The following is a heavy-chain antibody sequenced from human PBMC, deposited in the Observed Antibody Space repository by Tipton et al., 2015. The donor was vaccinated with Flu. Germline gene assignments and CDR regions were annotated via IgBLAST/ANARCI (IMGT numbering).Heavy chain of an antibody. CDR1: GFTFSDFG. D-gene: IGHD4-17*01. Sequence: SLRLSCAVSGFTFSDFGVHWVRQAPGKGLEWVANIKQDGSEKYYVDSVRGRFTVSRDNAKNSLYLQMNSLRAEDTAVYYCARFFAGVYGDGGYWGQGTLVTVSS. CDR2: IKQDGSEK. V-gene: IGHV3-7*01. J-gene: IGHJ4*02. CDR3: ARFFAGVYGDGGY.